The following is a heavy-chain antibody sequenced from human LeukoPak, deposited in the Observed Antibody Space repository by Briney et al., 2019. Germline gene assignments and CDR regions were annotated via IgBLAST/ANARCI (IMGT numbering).Heavy chain of an antibody. D-gene: IGHD3-22*01. CDR1: GYTFTSDG. Sequence: TSVKVSCKTSGYTFTSDGISWVRQAPGQGLEWMGWIGTYKGNTNYAQMFQGRVTMTTDTSTSTAYMELKNLRSDDTAVYYCARTPGMVVVKTFYCMDVWGQGTTVTVSS. CDR3: ARTPGMVVVKTFYCMDV. J-gene: IGHJ6*02. CDR2: IGTYKGNT. V-gene: IGHV1-18*01.